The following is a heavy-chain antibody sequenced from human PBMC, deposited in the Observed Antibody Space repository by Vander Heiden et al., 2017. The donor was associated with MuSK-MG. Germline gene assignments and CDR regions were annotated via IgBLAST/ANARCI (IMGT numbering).Heavy chain of an antibody. CDR2: IYTSGST. D-gene: IGHD6-6*01. CDR1: GDSISSYY. Sequence: QVQLQESGPGLVKPSETLSLTCTVSGDSISSYYWSWIRQPAGKGLEWIGRIYTSGSTNCNPSLNSRVTMSVDTSKNQFSLKLSSVTAADTAVYYCARGSRSHGGKFDLWGRGTPVTVSS. J-gene: IGHJ2*01. CDR3: ARGSRSHGGKFDL. V-gene: IGHV4-4*07.